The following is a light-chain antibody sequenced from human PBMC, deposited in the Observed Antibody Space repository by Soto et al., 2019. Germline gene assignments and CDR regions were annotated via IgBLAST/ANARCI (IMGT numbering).Light chain of an antibody. CDR1: QSVSTY. J-gene: IGKJ5*01. V-gene: IGKV1-5*03. CDR2: QAS. Sequence: DIHMNQSPSSLSASVGDRVTITRRSSQSVSTYLAWYQQKPGKAPNLLIYQASSLESGVPSRFSGSGSGTEFTLTISSLQPDDFATYYCQQYNSYSITFGQGTRLEIK. CDR3: QQYNSYSIT.